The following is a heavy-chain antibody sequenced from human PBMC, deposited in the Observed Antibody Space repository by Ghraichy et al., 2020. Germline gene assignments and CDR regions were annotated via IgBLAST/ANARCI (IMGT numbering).Heavy chain of an antibody. CDR3: ARDEFCSSATCPPSPGLDV. V-gene: IGHV3-74*01. J-gene: IGHJ6*02. CDR2: INSDGNSA. Sequence: LSLTCGASGFTFIRYWIHWVRRVPGKGLMWVSRINSDGNSAIYADSVKGRFTVSRDNAKSTVYLQMHSLRVEDTGVYYCARDEFCSSATCPPSPGLDVWGQGTTVIVSS. D-gene: IGHD6-13*01. CDR1: GFTFIRYW.